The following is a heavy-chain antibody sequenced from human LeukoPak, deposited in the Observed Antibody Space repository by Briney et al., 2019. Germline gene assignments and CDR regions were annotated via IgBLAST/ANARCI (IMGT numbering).Heavy chain of an antibody. V-gene: IGHV4-4*02. CDR2: INHSGST. CDR3: ARGGPYVWGSYRYRDFDY. CDR1: GGSISSSNW. J-gene: IGHJ4*02. D-gene: IGHD3-16*02. Sequence: RSSETLSLTCAVSGGSISSSNWWSWVRQPPGKGLEWIGEINHSGSTNYNPSLKSRVTISVDTSKNQFSLKLSSVTAADTAVYYCARGGPYVWGSYRYRDFDYWGQGTLVTVSS.